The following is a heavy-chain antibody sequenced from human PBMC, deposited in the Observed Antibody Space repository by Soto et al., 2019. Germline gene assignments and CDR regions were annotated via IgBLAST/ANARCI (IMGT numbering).Heavy chain of an antibody. D-gene: IGHD3-10*01. V-gene: IGHV4-39*02. J-gene: IGHJ3*02. CDR3: ASDHYFGSGYYPIAFDI. CDR1: GGSISTSGYY. CDR2: VYYNATT. Sequence: QLQLQESGPGLVKSSETLSLTCTVSGGSISTSGYYWGWIRQPPGKGLEWIGTVYYNATTYYNPSLKSRVAISVDTSKGHFSLKLSSVTAADTAVYYCASDHYFGSGYYPIAFDIWGQGTMVTVSS.